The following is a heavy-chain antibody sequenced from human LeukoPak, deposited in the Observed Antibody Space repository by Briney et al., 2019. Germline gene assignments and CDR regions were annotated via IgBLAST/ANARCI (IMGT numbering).Heavy chain of an antibody. J-gene: IGHJ4*02. V-gene: IGHV3-7*05. Sequence: GGSLRLSCAASGFTFSSHWMDWVRQAPGKGLEWVANIKEDGSEKYYVDSVKGRFTISRDNAKDSLCLQMNSLRAEDTAIYYCVRSGGYWGQGTLVTVSS. CDR2: IKEDGSEK. CDR1: GFTFSSHW. D-gene: IGHD1-26*01. CDR3: VRSGGY.